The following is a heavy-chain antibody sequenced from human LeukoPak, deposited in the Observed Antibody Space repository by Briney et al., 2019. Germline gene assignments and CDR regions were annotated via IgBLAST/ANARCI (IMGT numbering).Heavy chain of an antibody. D-gene: IGHD6-19*01. CDR1: GGSISSSNW. Sequence: SGTLSLTCAVSGGSISSSNWWSWVRPPPGKGLEWIGEIYHSGSTNYNPSLKSRVTISVDKSKNQFSLKLSSVTAADTAVYYCASSQAVALFDPWGQGALVTVSS. V-gene: IGHV4-4*02. CDR3: ASSQAVALFDP. CDR2: IYHSGST. J-gene: IGHJ5*02.